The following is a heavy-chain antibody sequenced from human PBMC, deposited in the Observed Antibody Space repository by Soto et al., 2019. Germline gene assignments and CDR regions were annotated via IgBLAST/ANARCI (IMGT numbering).Heavy chain of an antibody. CDR1: GGSISSGGYS. CDR3: ARVMGSGGSFPWDYYYYGMDV. CDR2: IYHSGST. V-gene: IGHV4-30-2*01. Sequence: QLQLQESGSGLVKPSQTLSLTCAVSGGSISSGGYSWSWIRQPPGKGLEWIGYIYHSGSTYYNPSLKSRVTISVDRSKNQFSLKLSSVTAADTAVYYCARVMGSGGSFPWDYYYYGMDVWGQGTTVTVSS. D-gene: IGHD2-15*01. J-gene: IGHJ6*02.